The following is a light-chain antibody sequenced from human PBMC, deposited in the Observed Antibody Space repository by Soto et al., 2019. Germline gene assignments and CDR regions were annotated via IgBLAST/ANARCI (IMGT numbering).Light chain of an antibody. J-gene: IGKJ4*01. CDR2: AAS. Sequence: EIVLTQSPGTLSLSPGESATRSCRASQSVSSNYLAWYQQKPGQAPRLLIYAASSRATGIPDRFSGSGSETDFTLTISRLEPEDFAVYYCQRYGTSPLTFGGGTKLEIK. CDR1: QSVSSNY. V-gene: IGKV3-20*01. CDR3: QRYGTSPLT.